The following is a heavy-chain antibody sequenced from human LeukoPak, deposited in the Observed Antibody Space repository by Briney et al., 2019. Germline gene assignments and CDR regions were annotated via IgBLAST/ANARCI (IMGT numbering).Heavy chain of an antibody. CDR2: IPGSGGST. D-gene: IGHD3-16*01. CDR1: GFTFRNYV. CDR3: AKDLKAVLFVYFDY. J-gene: IGHJ4*02. V-gene: IGHV3-23*01. Sequence: GGSLGLSCAASGFTFRNYVVHWVRQAPGKGLEWVSTIPGSGGSTSYADSVKGRFTISRDNSKNTLYLQMNSLRAEDTAVYYCAKDLKAVLFVYFDYWGQGTLVTVSS.